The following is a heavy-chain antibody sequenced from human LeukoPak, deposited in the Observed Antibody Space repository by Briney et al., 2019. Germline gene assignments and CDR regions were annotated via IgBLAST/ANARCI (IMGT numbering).Heavy chain of an antibody. CDR2: LWFDGTNK. CDR1: GFTFSSYD. V-gene: IGHV3-30*02. Sequence: PGGSLRLSCAASGFTFSSYDVHWVRQAPGKGLDWVAFLWFDGTNKDYADSVRGRFTVSRDNSKNTLYLEMNSLRTEDTALYHCAILITGGRINLWGQGTLVTVSS. CDR3: AILITGGRINL. D-gene: IGHD2-8*02. J-gene: IGHJ5*02.